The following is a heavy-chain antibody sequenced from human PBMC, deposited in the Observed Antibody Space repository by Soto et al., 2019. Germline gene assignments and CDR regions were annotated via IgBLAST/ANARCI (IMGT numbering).Heavy chain of an antibody. CDR2: IRSKPFGGTT. J-gene: IGHJ4*02. Sequence: GGSLRLSCTASGFTLHDHAMTWFRQTAGKGLEWVGFIRSKPFGGTTEYAASVQGRFTISRDDSKSIAYLQMNSLKTEDTTLYFCAREYIMGSSPDLWGQGTQVTVSS. CDR1: GFTLHDHA. D-gene: IGHD1-26*01. CDR3: AREYIMGSSPDL. V-gene: IGHV3-49*03.